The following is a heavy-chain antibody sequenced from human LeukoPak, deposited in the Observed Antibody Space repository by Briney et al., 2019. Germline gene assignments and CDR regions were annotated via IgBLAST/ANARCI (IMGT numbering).Heavy chain of an antibody. J-gene: IGHJ5*02. CDR2: VYAGGAT. CDR3: ARDRRENWFDP. Sequence: GGSLRLSCAASDFSVTDNYVTWVRQAPGKGLQWVSSVYAGGATYYADSVRGRFTISGDKSKNTVYLQMTSLRVEDTAVYYCARDRRENWFDPWGQGTLVTVSS. V-gene: IGHV3-53*01. CDR1: DFSVTDNY.